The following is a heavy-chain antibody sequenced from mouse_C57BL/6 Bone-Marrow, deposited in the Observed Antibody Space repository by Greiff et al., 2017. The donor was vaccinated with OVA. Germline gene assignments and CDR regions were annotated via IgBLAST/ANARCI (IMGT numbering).Heavy chain of an antibody. CDR3: ARDEDYSNVRWYFDV. CDR2: ISDGGSYT. V-gene: IGHV5-4*01. Sequence: EVKLMESGGGLVKPGGSLKLSCAASGFTFSSYAMSWVRQTPEKRLEWVATISDGGSYTYYPDNVKGRFTISRDNAKNNLYLQMSHLKSEDTAMYYCARDEDYSNVRWYFDVWGTGTTVTVSS. CDR1: GFTFSSYA. J-gene: IGHJ1*03. D-gene: IGHD2-5*01.